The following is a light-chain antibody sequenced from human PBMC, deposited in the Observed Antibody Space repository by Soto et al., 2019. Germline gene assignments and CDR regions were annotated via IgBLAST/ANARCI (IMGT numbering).Light chain of an antibody. CDR3: QSYDSSNYV. V-gene: IGLV6-57*01. J-gene: IGLJ1*01. CDR2: EDN. CDR1: SGSIASNY. Sequence: NFMLTQPHSVSESPGKTVTISCTRSSGSIASNYVQWYQQRPGSSPTNVMYEDNQRPSGVPDRFSGSIDSSSNSASLTISGLKTEDEADYYCQSYDSSNYVFGTGTKLTVL.